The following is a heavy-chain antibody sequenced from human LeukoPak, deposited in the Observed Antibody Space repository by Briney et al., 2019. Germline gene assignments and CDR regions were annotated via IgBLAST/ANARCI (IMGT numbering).Heavy chain of an antibody. CDR3: VTGTVAGYNSGIYDAFDF. D-gene: IGHD5-18*01. CDR1: GITFRTHQ. Sequence: GGSLRLSCAVSGITFRTHQMNWVRQAPGKGLEWISFISSSGNTMYYSDSVKGRFTISRDNAQNSLYLQMNSLRADDTAVYYCVTGTVAGYNSGIYDAFDFWGPGTMVTVSS. J-gene: IGHJ3*01. CDR2: ISSSGNTM. V-gene: IGHV3-48*03.